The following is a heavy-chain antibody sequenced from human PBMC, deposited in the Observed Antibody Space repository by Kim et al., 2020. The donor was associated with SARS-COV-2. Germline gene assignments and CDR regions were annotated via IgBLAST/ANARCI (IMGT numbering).Heavy chain of an antibody. J-gene: IGHJ6*02. V-gene: IGHV3-11*04. CDR3: ARFKGIAVAGYYYYGMDV. Sequence: GGSLRLSCAASGFTFSDYYMSWIRQAPGKGLEWVSYISSSGSTIYYADSVKGRFTISRDNAKNSLYLQMNSLRAEDTTVYYCARFKGIAVAGYYYYGMDVWGQGTTVTVSS. D-gene: IGHD6-19*01. CDR1: GFTFSDYY. CDR2: ISSSGSTI.